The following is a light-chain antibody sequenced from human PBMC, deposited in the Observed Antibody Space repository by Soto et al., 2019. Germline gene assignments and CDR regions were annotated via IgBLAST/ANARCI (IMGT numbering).Light chain of an antibody. J-gene: IGKJ1*01. CDR1: QSVSSSY. V-gene: IGKV3-20*01. CDR2: GAS. Sequence: EIVLTQSPGTLSLSPGERATLSCRASQSVSSSYLAWYQHKPGQAPRLLIYGASSRATGIPDRFSGSGSGTDFTLTISRLEPEDFAVYYCQQYNNWPPRDAFGQGTKVEIK. CDR3: QQYNNWPPRDA.